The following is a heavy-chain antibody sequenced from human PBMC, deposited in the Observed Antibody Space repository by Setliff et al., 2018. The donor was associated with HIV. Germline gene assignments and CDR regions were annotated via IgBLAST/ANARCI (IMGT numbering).Heavy chain of an antibody. CDR2: IKSKTDGGTT. CDR3: ATVAHSSALDY. J-gene: IGHJ4*02. Sequence: LRLSCTVSGLNFSNAWMSWVRQAPGKGLEWVGRIKSKTDGGTTDYAAPVKDRFTISRDDSKNTLYLQMNSLKSEDTAVYYCATVAHSSALDYWGQGTLVTVSS. CDR1: GLNFSNAW. V-gene: IGHV3-15*01. D-gene: IGHD6-19*01.